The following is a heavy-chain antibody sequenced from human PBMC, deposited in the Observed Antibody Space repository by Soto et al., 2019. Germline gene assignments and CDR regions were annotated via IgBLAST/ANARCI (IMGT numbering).Heavy chain of an antibody. Sequence: QVQLQQWGAGLLKPSETLSLTCAVYGGSFSGYYWSWIRQPPGKGLEWIGEINHSGSTNYTPSLKSRVTISVDTSKNQCSLKLSAVTAADTAVYYCARGTPITMVRGVIKSYYYYYMDVWGKGPTVTVSS. CDR2: INHSGST. CDR3: ARGTPITMVRGVIKSYYYYYMDV. CDR1: GGSFSGYY. D-gene: IGHD3-10*01. V-gene: IGHV4-34*01. J-gene: IGHJ6*03.